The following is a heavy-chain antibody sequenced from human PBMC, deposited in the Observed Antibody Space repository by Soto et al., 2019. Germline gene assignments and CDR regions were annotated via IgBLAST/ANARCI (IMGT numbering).Heavy chain of an antibody. CDR3: ARGPLKVVTATQYYYYGMDV. Sequence: PSETLSLTCTVSGGSMSSYYWTWIRQPAGKGLEWIGRVYTTGSTNYNPSLESRLTISVDTSKNQFSLKLSSVTAADTAVYYCARGPLKVVTATQYYYYGMDVWGQGTTVTVSS. V-gene: IGHV4-4*07. J-gene: IGHJ6*02. D-gene: IGHD2-21*02. CDR2: VYTTGST. CDR1: GGSMSSYY.